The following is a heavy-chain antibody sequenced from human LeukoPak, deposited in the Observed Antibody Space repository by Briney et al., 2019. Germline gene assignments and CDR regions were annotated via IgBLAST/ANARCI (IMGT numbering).Heavy chain of an antibody. V-gene: IGHV3-9*03. D-gene: IGHD7-27*01. CDR1: GFTFDDYA. CDR3: AKDSSANWGADEAFDI. Sequence: GGSLRLSCAASGFTFDDYAMHWVRQAPGKGLEWVSDISWNSGSIGYADSLKGRFTISRDNAKNSLYLQMNSLRAEDMALYYCAKDSSANWGADEAFDIWGQGTMVTVSS. CDR2: ISWNSGSI. J-gene: IGHJ3*02.